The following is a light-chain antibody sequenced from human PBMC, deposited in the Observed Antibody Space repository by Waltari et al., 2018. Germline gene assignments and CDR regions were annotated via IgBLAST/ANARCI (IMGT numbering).Light chain of an antibody. V-gene: IGLV4-69*01. Sequence: QLVVTQSPSASASLGASVKLTCTLSSGHSSNVIAWLQQQPEKGPRYLMTVNSDGSHSKGDEIPDRFSGSSSGAERYLTISNLQSEDEADYYCQTGGHGTWVFGGGTKLTVL. CDR2: VNSDGSH. J-gene: IGLJ3*02. CDR1: SGHSSNV. CDR3: QTGGHGTWV.